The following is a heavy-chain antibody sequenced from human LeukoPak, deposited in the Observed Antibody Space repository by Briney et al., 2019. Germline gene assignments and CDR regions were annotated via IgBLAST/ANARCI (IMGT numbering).Heavy chain of an antibody. D-gene: IGHD6-6*01. V-gene: IGHV4-39*02. J-gene: IGHJ4*02. Sequence: PSETLSLTCTVSGGSISSSSYYWGWIRQPPGKGLEWIGSIYYSGSTYYNPSLKSRVTISVDTSKNQFSLKLSSVTAADTAVYYCARESIGARLVDYWGQGTLVTVSS. CDR1: GGSISSSSYY. CDR3: ARESIGARLVDY. CDR2: IYYSGST.